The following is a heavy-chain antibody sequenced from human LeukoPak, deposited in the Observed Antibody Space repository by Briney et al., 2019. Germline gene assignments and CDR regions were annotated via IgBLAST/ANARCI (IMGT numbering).Heavy chain of an antibody. CDR1: GYSFTSYY. CDR2: TNPSDGST. J-gene: IGHJ3*02. CDR3: ARPARYSGYDFSRDAFDI. V-gene: IGHV1-46*01. Sequence: GASVKVSCKASGYSFTSYYMYWVRQAPGQWLEWMGVTNPSDGSTSYAQKFRGRVTMTRDTSTSTVYMELSSLRSEDTAVYYCARPARYSGYDFSRDAFDIWGQGTMVTVPS. D-gene: IGHD5-12*01.